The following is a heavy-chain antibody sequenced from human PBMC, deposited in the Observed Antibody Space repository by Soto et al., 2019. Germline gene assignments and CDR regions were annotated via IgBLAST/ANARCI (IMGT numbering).Heavy chain of an antibody. V-gene: IGHV1-46*02. CDR1: GYTFNNFY. CDR3: ARLLVPYCGGDCFSGFDY. J-gene: IGHJ4*02. D-gene: IGHD2-21*02. CDR2: LNPSSSST. Sequence: GASVKVSCKASGYTFNNFYIHWVRQAPGQGLEWMGILNPSSSSTKYAQKLQGRVTLTRDTSTTTVYMELSSLRSDDTAVYYCARLLVPYCGGDCFSGFDYWGQGTLVTVPQ.